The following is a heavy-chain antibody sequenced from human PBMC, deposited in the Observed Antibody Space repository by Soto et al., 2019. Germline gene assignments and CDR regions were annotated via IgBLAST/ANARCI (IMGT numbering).Heavy chain of an antibody. Sequence: QVQLVQSGAEVKKPGASVKVSCKASGYTFTTYGINWVRQAPGQGLEWMGWVSPYNGDTTYAQKVQGRVTMTTDTSTRTAYLELRSLRSDDPAVYYCAREVGHMDVWGQGTTVTVSS. J-gene: IGHJ6*02. D-gene: IGHD2-2*01. V-gene: IGHV1-18*04. CDR2: VSPYNGDT. CDR1: GYTFTTYG. CDR3: AREVGHMDV.